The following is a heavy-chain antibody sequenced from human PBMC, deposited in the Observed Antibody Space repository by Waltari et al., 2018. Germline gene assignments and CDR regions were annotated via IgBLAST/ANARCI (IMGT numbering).Heavy chain of an antibody. CDR3: TSRRDYYDSSGYDY. CDR1: GFTFSNAW. V-gene: IGHV3-15*06. CDR2: MKSNTDGATT. Sequence: EVQLVESGGGLVKPGGSLRLSCAASGFTFSNAWMTWVRQPPGKGLGWVGRMKSNTDGATTHYSAHVRGRFTISRDDSKDTVYLQMSGLKTEDTAVYYCTSRRDYYDSSGYDYWGQGTLVTVSS. D-gene: IGHD3-22*01. J-gene: IGHJ4*02.